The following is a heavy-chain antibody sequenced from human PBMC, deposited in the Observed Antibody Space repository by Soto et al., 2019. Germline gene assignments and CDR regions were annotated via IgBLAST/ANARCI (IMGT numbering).Heavy chain of an antibody. CDR2: INHSGST. Sequence: SETLSLTCAVYGGSFSGYYWSWIRQPPGKGLEWIGEINHSGSTNYNPSLKSRVTISVDTSTNQFSLKLSSVTAADTAVYYCARGRLVDVYSSSWHYYEFDYWGQGTLVTVSS. V-gene: IGHV4-34*01. J-gene: IGHJ4*02. CDR3: ARGRLVDVYSSSWHYYEFDY. CDR1: GGSFSGYY. D-gene: IGHD6-13*01.